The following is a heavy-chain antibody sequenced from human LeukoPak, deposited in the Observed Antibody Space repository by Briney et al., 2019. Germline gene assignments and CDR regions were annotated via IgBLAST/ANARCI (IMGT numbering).Heavy chain of an antibody. CDR2: IKSDGSST. CDR3: VVAYCGGDCSH. J-gene: IGHJ4*02. V-gene: IGHV3-74*01. CDR1: GFTFRSYG. Sequence: GGSLRLSCAASGFTFRSYGMYWVRQAPGKGLIWVSRIKSDGSSTSYADSVKGRFTISRDNAKNTLYLQMNSLRAEDTAVYYCVVAYCGGDCSHWGQGTQVTVSS. D-gene: IGHD2-21*02.